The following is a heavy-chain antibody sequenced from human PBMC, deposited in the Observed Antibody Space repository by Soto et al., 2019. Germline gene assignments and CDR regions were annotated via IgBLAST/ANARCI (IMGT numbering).Heavy chain of an antibody. CDR2: ISYDGNYK. CDR1: GITFVTYA. Sequence: LRLSCAASGITFVTYAMHWVRRAPGKGLEWVAVISYDGNYKYYADSVQGRFTISRDNSKNTLYLQMNSLRAEDTAVYYCARAPDYGLGSSRRYWYLDLWGRGTLVTVSS. J-gene: IGHJ2*01. CDR3: ARAPDYGLGSSRRYWYLDL. D-gene: IGHD3-10*01. V-gene: IGHV3-30-3*01.